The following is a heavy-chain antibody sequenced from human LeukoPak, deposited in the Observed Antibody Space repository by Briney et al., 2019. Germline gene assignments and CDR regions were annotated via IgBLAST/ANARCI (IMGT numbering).Heavy chain of an antibody. Sequence: SETLSLTCAVYGGSFSGYYWTCIRPPPGNGLEWIAEINHSGSTNYNPALKIRVTISVYTSKNQFSLKLSSVTAADTAVYYCARANLTHTYYFDYWGQGTLVTVSS. CDR1: GGSFSGYY. V-gene: IGHV4-34*01. CDR3: ARANLTHTYYFDY. CDR2: INHSGST. J-gene: IGHJ4*02. D-gene: IGHD4/OR15-4a*01.